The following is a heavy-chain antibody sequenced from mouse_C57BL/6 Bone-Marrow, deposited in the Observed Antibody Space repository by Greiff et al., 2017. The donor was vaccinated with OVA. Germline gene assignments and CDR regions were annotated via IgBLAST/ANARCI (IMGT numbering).Heavy chain of an antibody. CDR2: INPSSGYT. Sequence: QVQLQQSGAELAKPGASVKLSCKASGYTFTSYWMHWVKQRPGQGLEWIGYINPSSGYTKYNQKFKDKATLTADKSSSTAYMQLSSRTYEYSAGYYCASANYCGSSYDWYFDVWGTGTTVTVSS. CDR3: ASANYCGSSYDWYFDV. V-gene: IGHV1-7*01. CDR1: GYTFTSYW. J-gene: IGHJ1*03. D-gene: IGHD1-1*01.